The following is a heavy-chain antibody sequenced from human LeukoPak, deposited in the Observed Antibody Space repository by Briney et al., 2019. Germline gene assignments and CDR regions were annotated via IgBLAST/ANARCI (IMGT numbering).Heavy chain of an antibody. CDR3: ARVFDY. Sequence: SVKVSCKASGGTFSSYAISWVRQAPGQGLEWMGGIIPIFGTANYAQKLQGRVTMTTDTSTSTAYMELRSLRSDDTAVYYCARVFDYWGQGTLVTVSS. CDR1: GGTFSSYA. V-gene: IGHV1-69*05. J-gene: IGHJ4*02. CDR2: IIPIFGTA.